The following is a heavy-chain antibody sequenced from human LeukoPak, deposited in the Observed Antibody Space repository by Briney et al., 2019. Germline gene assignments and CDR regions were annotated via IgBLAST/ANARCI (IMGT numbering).Heavy chain of an antibody. J-gene: IGHJ4*02. CDR2: INPSGGIT. CDR3: ARAGYGDYGFDY. Sequence: ASVKVSCKASGYTFTSYHMYWVRQAPGQGLEWMGAINPSGGITNYAPKFQGKITMTRDMSTSTVHMEMSSLRSEDTAVYFCARAGYGDYGFDYWGQGTLVTVSS. CDR1: GYTFTSYH. V-gene: IGHV1-46*01. D-gene: IGHD4-17*01.